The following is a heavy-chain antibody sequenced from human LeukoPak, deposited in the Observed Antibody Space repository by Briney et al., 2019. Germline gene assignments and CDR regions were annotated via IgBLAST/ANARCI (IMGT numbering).Heavy chain of an antibody. D-gene: IGHD3-16*01. CDR2: IWYDGSNK. Sequence: GGSLRLSCAASGFTFSSYGMHWVRQAPGKGLEWVALIWYDGSNKYYADSVSGRFTISRDNSKNTLYLQMDSLRAEDTAMYYCARDLGLSYGHPFDYRGQGTLVLVS. J-gene: IGHJ4*02. V-gene: IGHV3-33*01. CDR3: ARDLGLSYGHPFDY. CDR1: GFTFSSYG.